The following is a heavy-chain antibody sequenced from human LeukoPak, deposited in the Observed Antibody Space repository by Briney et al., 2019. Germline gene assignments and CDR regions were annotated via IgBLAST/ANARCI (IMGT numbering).Heavy chain of an antibody. CDR1: GYSFTTYW. CDR3: ATSESQTRFDY. J-gene: IGHJ4*02. V-gene: IGHV5-51*01. Sequence: GESLKISCKGSGYSFTTYWIGWVRQMPGKGLEWIGIIFPGDSDTTYSPSLQGQVTISADKSINTAYLQWSSLRASDAAMYYCATSESQTRFDYWGQGTPVTVSS. D-gene: IGHD1/OR15-1a*01. CDR2: IFPGDSDT.